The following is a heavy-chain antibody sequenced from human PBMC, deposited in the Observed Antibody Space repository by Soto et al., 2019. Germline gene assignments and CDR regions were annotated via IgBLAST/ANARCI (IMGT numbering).Heavy chain of an antibody. CDR1: GFTFSSYS. D-gene: IGHD3-16*01. V-gene: IGHV3-21*01. CDR2: ISSSSSYI. J-gene: IGHJ5*02. Sequence: GGSLRLSCAASGFTFSSYSMNWVRQAPGKGLEWVSSISSSSSYIYYADSVKGRFTISRDNAKNSLYQQMNSLRAEDTAVYYCARVGDNNWFDPWGQGTLVTVSS. CDR3: ARVGDNNWFDP.